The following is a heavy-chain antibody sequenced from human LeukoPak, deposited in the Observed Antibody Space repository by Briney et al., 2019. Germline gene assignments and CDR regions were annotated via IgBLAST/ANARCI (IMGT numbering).Heavy chain of an antibody. CDR3: ARGGVRYCSSTSCYYYMDV. V-gene: IGHV1-69*05. J-gene: IGHJ6*03. CDR1: GGTFSSYA. CDR2: IIPIFGTA. D-gene: IGHD2-2*01. Sequence: SVKVSCKASGGTFSSYAISWVRQAPGQGLEWMGGIIPIFGTANYAQKFQGRVTITTDESTSTAYMELSSLRSEDTAVYYCARGGVRYCSSTSCYYYMDVWGKGTTVTVPS.